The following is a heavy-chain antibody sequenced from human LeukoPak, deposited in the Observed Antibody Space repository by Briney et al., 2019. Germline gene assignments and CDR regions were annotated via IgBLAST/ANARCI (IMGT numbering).Heavy chain of an antibody. CDR3: ARGGSYSFDY. CDR1: GFTFSGYW. J-gene: IGHJ4*02. D-gene: IGHD1-26*01. Sequence: GGSLRLSCAASGFTFSGYWMHWVRQDPGNGLVWVSRINSDGSSTSYADSVKGRFTISRDYAKNTLYLQMNSLRAEDTAVYYCARGGSYSFDYWGQGTLVTVSS. CDR2: INSDGSST. V-gene: IGHV3-74*01.